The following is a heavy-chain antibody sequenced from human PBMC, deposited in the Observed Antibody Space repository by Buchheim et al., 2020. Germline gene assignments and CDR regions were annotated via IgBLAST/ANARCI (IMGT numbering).Heavy chain of an antibody. J-gene: IGHJ4*02. CDR1: GFPFSSYG. D-gene: IGHD3-16*01. V-gene: IGHV3-74*01. CDR3: AKDFGGPSDY. Sequence: EVQLLESGGGLVQPGGSLGLSCAASGFPFSSYGMTWVRQAPGKGLVWVSRINEDGSRIDHADSVKGRFSISRDNAKNMLYLRMNSLRAEDTAVYYCAKDFGGPSDYWGQGTL. CDR2: INEDGSRI.